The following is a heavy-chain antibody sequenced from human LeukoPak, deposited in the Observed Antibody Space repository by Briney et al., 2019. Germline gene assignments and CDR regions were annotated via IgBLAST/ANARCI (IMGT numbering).Heavy chain of an antibody. CDR3: ARDRTVTRRIDY. CDR2: IYYSGST. Sequence: SETLSLTCTVSGGSISSSSYYWGWIRQPPGKGLEWIGSIYYSGSTYYNPSLKSRVTISVDTSKNQFSLKLSSVTAADTAVYYCARDRTVTRRIDYWGQGTLVTVSS. CDR1: GGSISSSSYY. J-gene: IGHJ4*02. V-gene: IGHV4-39*07. D-gene: IGHD4-17*01.